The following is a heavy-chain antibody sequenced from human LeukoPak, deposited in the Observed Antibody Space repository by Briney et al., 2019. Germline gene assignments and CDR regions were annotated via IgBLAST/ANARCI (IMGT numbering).Heavy chain of an antibody. CDR1: GFTFSSYG. D-gene: IGHD4-17*01. CDR3: AKDYGDYSALDYFDY. Sequence: GGSLRLSCAASGFTFSSYGMHWVRQAPGKGLEWVAFIRYDGSNKYYADSVKGRFTISRDNSKNTLYLRMNSLRAEDTAVYYCAKDYGDYSALDYFDYWGQGTLVTVSS. J-gene: IGHJ4*02. V-gene: IGHV3-30*02. CDR2: IRYDGSNK.